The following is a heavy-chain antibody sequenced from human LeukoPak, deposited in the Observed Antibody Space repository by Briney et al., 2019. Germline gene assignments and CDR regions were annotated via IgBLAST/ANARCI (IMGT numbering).Heavy chain of an antibody. CDR2: IIPIFGTA. D-gene: IGHD3-16*01. Sequence: SVKVSCKASGGTFSSYAISWVRQAPGQGLEWMGGIIPIFGTANYAQKFQGRVTITADESTSTAYMELSSLRSEDTAVYHCAREGTGGVDRDAFDIWGQGTMVTVSS. V-gene: IGHV1-69*01. CDR1: GGTFSSYA. J-gene: IGHJ3*02. CDR3: AREGTGGVDRDAFDI.